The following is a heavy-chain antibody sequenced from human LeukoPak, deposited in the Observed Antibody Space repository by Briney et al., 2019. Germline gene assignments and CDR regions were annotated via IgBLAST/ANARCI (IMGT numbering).Heavy chain of an antibody. J-gene: IGHJ3*02. CDR2: VSSSGSAI. V-gene: IGHV3-48*03. Sequence: GGSLRLSCAASGFTFSSYEINWVRRAPGKGLEWVSYVSSSGSAIYYADSVKGRFTISRDNAKNSLFLQMDSLRAEDTAVYYCARERHDAFDIWGQGTMATVSS. CDR3: ARERHDAFDI. CDR1: GFTFSSYE.